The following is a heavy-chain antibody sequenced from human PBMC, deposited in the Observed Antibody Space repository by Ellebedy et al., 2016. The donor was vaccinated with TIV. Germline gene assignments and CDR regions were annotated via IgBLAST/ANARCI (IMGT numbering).Heavy chain of an antibody. Sequence: VGSLRLSCAASGFTFGSFALHWVRQAPGKGLEWLSVINGDGTSTDNADSVKGRFTITRDNSKNTLYLQMSRLRTEDTAVYYCAKGTSSGFNYDRVGFEYWGQGILVTVSS. V-gene: IGHV3-23*01. D-gene: IGHD3-22*01. CDR1: GFTFGSFA. CDR3: AKGTSSGFNYDRVGFEY. CDR2: INGDGTST. J-gene: IGHJ4*02.